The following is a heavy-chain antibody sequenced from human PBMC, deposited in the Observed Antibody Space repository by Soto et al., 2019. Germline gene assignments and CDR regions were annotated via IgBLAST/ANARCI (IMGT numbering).Heavy chain of an antibody. CDR2: TYYRSKWYN. Sequence: PSQTLSLTCAISGDSVSSNSSAWNWIRQSPSRGLEWLGRTYYRSKWYNDYAVSVKSRITINPDTSKNQFSLQLNSVTPEDTAVYYCARTDLRVRFLEWLPSHPPSPENYFDYWGQGTLVTVSS. D-gene: IGHD3-3*01. CDR1: GDSVSSNSSA. CDR3: ARTDLRVRFLEWLPSHPPSPENYFDY. J-gene: IGHJ4*02. V-gene: IGHV6-1*01.